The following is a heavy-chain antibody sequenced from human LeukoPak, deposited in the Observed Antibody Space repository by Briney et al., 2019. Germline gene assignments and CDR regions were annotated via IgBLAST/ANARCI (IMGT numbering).Heavy chain of an antibody. Sequence: SETLSLTCAVYGVSFSGYYWSWLRQPPGKGLEWIGEINHSGSTNYNPSLKSRVTISVDTSKNQFSLKLSSVTAADTAVYYCARGGTMVRGVIRRYYFDYWGQGTLVTVSS. CDR2: INHSGST. V-gene: IGHV4-34*01. D-gene: IGHD3-10*01. CDR1: GVSFSGYY. J-gene: IGHJ4*02. CDR3: ARGGTMVRGVIRRYYFDY.